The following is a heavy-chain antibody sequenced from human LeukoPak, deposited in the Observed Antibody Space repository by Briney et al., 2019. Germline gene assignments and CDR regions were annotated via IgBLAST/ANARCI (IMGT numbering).Heavy chain of an antibody. CDR3: ARGSAYYYDSSGFYFDY. CDR2: IYYSGST. D-gene: IGHD3-22*01. V-gene: IGHV4-59*01. Sequence: SETLSLTCTVSGGSISSYYWSWIRQPPGKGLEWIGYIYYSGSTNYNPSLRSRVTISVDTSKNQFSLRLSSVTAADTAVYYCARGSAYYYDSSGFYFDYWGQGTLVTVSS. CDR1: GGSISSYY. J-gene: IGHJ4*02.